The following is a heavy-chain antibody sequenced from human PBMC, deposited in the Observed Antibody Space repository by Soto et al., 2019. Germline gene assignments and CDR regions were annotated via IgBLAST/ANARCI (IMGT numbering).Heavy chain of an antibody. Sequence: XSVKVSCKASGYTFTCYYVHWLRQAPGQGLEWMGWINPNNGGFNYAQEFQGRVTLTRDTSVSTVYMDLSRLTSDDTAVYYCARGWHYYDSSGHYLAYWGQGTLVTVSS. CDR1: GYTFTCYY. CDR2: INPNNGGF. V-gene: IGHV1-2*02. D-gene: IGHD3-22*01. J-gene: IGHJ4*02. CDR3: ARGWHYYDSSGHYLAY.